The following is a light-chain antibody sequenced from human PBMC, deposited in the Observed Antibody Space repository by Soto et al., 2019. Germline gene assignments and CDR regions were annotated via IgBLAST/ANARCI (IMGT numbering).Light chain of an antibody. CDR3: QELNSYPIN. Sequence: DIQLTQSPSFLSASVGDRVTITCRASQGISSYLAWFQQKPGKAPNLLIYVASTLQNGVPSRFSGSGSGTEFALTISSLQPEEFAAYYCQELNSYPINFGQGTKLVSK. V-gene: IGKV1-9*01. CDR2: VAS. CDR1: QGISSY. J-gene: IGKJ2*01.